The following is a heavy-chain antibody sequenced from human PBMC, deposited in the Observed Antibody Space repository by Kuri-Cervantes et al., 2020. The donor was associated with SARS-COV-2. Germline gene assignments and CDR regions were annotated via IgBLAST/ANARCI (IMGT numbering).Heavy chain of an antibody. J-gene: IGHJ4*02. CDR2: INGDGSAT. Sequence: GESLKISCAASGFTFSGYWMHWVRLVPSKGLMWVSGINGDGSATGYADSVKGRFTISRDNAKNTVYLQMSSLRAEDTAVYFCARDPGETTGWYYFVDWGQGTLVTVSS. D-gene: IGHD6-19*01. CDR1: GFTFSGYW. V-gene: IGHV3-74*01. CDR3: ARDPGETTGWYYFVD.